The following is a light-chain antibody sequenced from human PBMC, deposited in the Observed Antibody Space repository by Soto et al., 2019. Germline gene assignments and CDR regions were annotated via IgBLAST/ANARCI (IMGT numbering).Light chain of an antibody. CDR1: QSISNY. CDR2: AAS. CDR3: QQSYSNPFT. J-gene: IGKJ3*01. V-gene: IGKV1-39*01. Sequence: DIQMTQSPSSLSASVGDRVTITCRASQSISNYLSWYQQKPGKPPKLLIYAASNLQSGVPSRFSGSRSGTDFTLTISSLQPEDFATYYCQQSYSNPFTFGPGTKVYIK.